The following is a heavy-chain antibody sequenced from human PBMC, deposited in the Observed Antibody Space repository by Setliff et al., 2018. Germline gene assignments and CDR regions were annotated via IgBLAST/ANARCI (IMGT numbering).Heavy chain of an antibody. J-gene: IGHJ4*02. V-gene: IGHV4-59*04. Sequence: SETLSLTCTVSGGSISSSYWSWIRQPPGKGLEWIGSLYYSGDTYYNPSLKSRVTISVDTSKNQFSLKLSSVTAEDTGVYYCARAFAGQWLTPPPDWGQGTLVTVSS. D-gene: IGHD6-19*01. CDR1: GGSISSSY. CDR2: LYYSGDT. CDR3: ARAFAGQWLTPPPD.